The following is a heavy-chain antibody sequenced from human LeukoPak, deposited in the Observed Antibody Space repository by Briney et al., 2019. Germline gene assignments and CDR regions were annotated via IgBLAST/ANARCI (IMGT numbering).Heavy chain of an antibody. J-gene: IGHJ6*03. Sequence: ASVKVSCKASGYTFTSYYLYWVRQAPGQGLEWMGIINPSGDSTNYAQKFQGRVTMTRDTSTSTVYMELNSLRSEDTAVYYCAKGPRITLVRGGQWYYYMDVWGKGTTVTISS. CDR1: GYTFTSYY. D-gene: IGHD3-10*01. CDR2: INPSGDST. CDR3: AKGPRITLVRGGQWYYYMDV. V-gene: IGHV1-46*01.